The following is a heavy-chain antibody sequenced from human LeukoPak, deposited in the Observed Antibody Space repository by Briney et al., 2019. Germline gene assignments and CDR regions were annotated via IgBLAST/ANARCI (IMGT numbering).Heavy chain of an antibody. V-gene: IGHV3-30*18. CDR1: GFTFSSYG. Sequence: GRSLRLSCAASGFTFSSYGMHWVRQAPGKGLEWVAVISYDGSNKYYADSVKGRFTISRDNSKNTLYLQMNSLRAEDTAVYYCAKGGIAAQGPSLGAFDIWGQGTMVTVSS. J-gene: IGHJ3*02. CDR3: AKGGIAAQGPSLGAFDI. D-gene: IGHD6-13*01. CDR2: ISYDGSNK.